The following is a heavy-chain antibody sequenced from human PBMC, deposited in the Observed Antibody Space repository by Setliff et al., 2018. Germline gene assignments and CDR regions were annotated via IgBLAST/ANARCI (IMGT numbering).Heavy chain of an antibody. CDR3: ARALGGNYFDY. J-gene: IGHJ4*02. CDR2: IDWNGGRI. D-gene: IGHD2-15*01. Sequence: GGSLRLSCAASGFTFNDYGLTWLRRVPGKGLEWVSGIDWNGGRIGYADSVKGRFTISRDNRKNLLFLQMDSLRGEDTAVYYCARALGGNYFDYWGPGILVTVSS. CDR1: GFTFNDYG. V-gene: IGHV3-20*04.